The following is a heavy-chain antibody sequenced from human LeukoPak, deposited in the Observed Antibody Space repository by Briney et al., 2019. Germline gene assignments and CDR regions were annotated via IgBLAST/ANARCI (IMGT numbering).Heavy chain of an antibody. CDR1: GGSISSYY. Sequence: SETLSLTCTVSGGSISSYYWSWIRQPPGKGLEWIGYIYYSGSTNYNPSLKSRVTRSVDTSKDQFSMQLSSVTAADTAVYYCARRGGFGDYFDYWGQGTLVTVSS. D-gene: IGHD3-10*01. CDR3: ARRGGFGDYFDY. V-gene: IGHV4-59*08. CDR2: IYYSGST. J-gene: IGHJ4*02.